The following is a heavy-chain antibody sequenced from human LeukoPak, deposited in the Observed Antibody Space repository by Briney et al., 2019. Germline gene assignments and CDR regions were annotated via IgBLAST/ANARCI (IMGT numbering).Heavy chain of an antibody. D-gene: IGHD4-17*01. CDR1: GFTFSRFW. J-gene: IGHJ4*02. V-gene: IGHV3-7*01. CDR2: IKEDGSEK. Sequence: PGXXLRLSCAASGFTFSRFWMSWVRQAPGKGLEWVANIKEDGSEKYYVDSVKGRFTISRDNAKNSLYLQMNSLRAEDTAVYYCARDESFAGDYPYWGQGTLVTVSS. CDR3: ARDESFAGDYPY.